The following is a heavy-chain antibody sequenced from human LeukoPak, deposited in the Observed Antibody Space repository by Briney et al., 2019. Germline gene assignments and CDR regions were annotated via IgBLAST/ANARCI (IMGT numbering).Heavy chain of an antibody. CDR2: ISYDGSNK. Sequence: GGSLRLSCAASGFTFSSYAMHWVRQAPGKGLEWVAVISYDGSNKYYADSVKGRFTISRDNSKNTLYLQMDSLRAEDTAVYYCASLYGDATSLDFWGQGTLVTVSS. J-gene: IGHJ4*02. CDR1: GFTFSSYA. CDR3: ASLYGDATSLDF. D-gene: IGHD4-17*01. V-gene: IGHV3-30*04.